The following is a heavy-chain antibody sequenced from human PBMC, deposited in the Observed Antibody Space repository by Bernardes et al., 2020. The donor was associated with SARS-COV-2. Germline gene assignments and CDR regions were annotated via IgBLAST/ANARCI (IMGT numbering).Heavy chain of an antibody. J-gene: IGHJ4*02. Sequence: SESLSLTCAVSGDSITTTHWWTCVLQPPGKGLQWIAEIYHTGSTNYNSSLKSRVTISLDQSKTRSSLTLNSVTAADTAVYYCARSRRAYADFLAYWGQGILVTVSS. CDR2: IYHTGST. D-gene: IGHD4-17*01. CDR1: GDSITTTHW. V-gene: IGHV4-4*02. CDR3: ARSRRAYADFLAY.